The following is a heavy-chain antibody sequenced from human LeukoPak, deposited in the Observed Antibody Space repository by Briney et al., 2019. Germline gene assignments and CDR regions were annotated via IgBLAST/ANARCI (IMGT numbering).Heavy chain of an antibody. CDR3: ARDWGSVETDDIVVVPAANDP. CDR1: AFSLNAYN. Sequence: GGSLRLSCAASAFSLNAYNMNWVRQAPGKGLECVANIKQDGSEKFYVDSVKGRFTISRDNAKNSLYLQMNSLRAEDTAVYYCARDWGSVETDDIVVVPAANDPWGQGTLVTVSS. D-gene: IGHD2-2*01. J-gene: IGHJ5*02. V-gene: IGHV3-7*01. CDR2: IKQDGSEK.